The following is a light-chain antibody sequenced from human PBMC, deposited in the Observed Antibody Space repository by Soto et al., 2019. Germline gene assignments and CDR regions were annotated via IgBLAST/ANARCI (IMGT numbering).Light chain of an antibody. J-gene: IGKJ1*01. CDR3: QQYHSYPWT. Sequence: DLQMTQSPSTLSASVVDRVTITCGASQSISTWLAWYQQKPGKAPKLLIYDASSLESGVPSRFSGSGSGPEFTLTISSLQPDDLATYYCQQYHSYPWTFGQGTKVDIK. V-gene: IGKV1-5*01. CDR1: QSISTW. CDR2: DAS.